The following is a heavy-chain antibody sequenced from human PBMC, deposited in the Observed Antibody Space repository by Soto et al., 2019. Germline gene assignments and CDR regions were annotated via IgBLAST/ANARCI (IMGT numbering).Heavy chain of an antibody. CDR1: AGSISSYY. V-gene: IGHV4-4*07. D-gene: IGHD1-26*01. CDR3: EREFKFPRWELLRYVDD. J-gene: IGHJ4*02. CDR2: IYTSGSN. Sequence: SETLSLTCTVSAGSISSYYWSWIRQPAGKGLEWIGRIYTSGSNNYNPSLKSRVTMSVDTSKNQFSLKLSSVTAADTAVYYCEREFKFPRWELLRYVDDWGQGTLVTAPQ.